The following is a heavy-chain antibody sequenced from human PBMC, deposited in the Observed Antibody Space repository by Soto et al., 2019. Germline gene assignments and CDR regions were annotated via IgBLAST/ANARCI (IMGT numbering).Heavy chain of an antibody. D-gene: IGHD1-26*01. CDR3: ARRSYYIGLGADRPNYYYYCMGI. Sequence: ASVKVSCKASGYPFTSYDINWVRQATGQGLEWMGWMNPNSGNTGYAQKFQGRVTMTRNTSISTAYMELSSLRSEDTAVYYCARRSYYIGLGADRPNYYYYCMGIRGERTTFT. J-gene: IGHJ6*02. CDR2: MNPNSGNT. CDR1: GYPFTSYD. V-gene: IGHV1-8*01.